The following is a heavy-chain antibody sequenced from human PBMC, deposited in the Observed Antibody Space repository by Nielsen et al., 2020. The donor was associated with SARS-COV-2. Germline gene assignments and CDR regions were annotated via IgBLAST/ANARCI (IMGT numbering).Heavy chain of an antibody. Sequence: WIRQSPSRGLEWLGRTYYRSKWYNDYAVSVKSRITISPDTSKNQFSLQLNSVTPEDAAVYYCARDHSGYQLLPEDYYGMDVWGQGTTVTVSS. CDR3: ARDHSGYQLLPEDYYGMDV. V-gene: IGHV6-1*01. D-gene: IGHD2-2*01. CDR2: TYYRSKWYN. J-gene: IGHJ6*02.